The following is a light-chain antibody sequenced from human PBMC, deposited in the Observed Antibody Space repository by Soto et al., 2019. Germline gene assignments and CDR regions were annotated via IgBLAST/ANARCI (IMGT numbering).Light chain of an antibody. CDR1: QSVSSTY. J-gene: IGKJ4*01. CDR2: GAS. Sequence: EIVLTQSPGTLSLSPGERATLSCRASQSVSSTYLAWYQQKPGQAPRLLIYGASSRATSIPARFSGSGSGTDFTLTISRLEPEDFAVYYCQHYGSLVLTFGGGTKVEIK. V-gene: IGKV3-20*01. CDR3: QHYGSLVLT.